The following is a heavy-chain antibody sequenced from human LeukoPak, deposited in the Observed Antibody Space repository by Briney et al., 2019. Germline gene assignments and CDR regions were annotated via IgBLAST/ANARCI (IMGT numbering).Heavy chain of an antibody. CDR1: GFTFSSYG. V-gene: IGHV3-23*01. CDR3: AMSIGANYYDSSGYSPFDF. CDR2: MSGSGGST. Sequence: GGSLRLSCAASGFTFSSYGMSWVRQAPGKGLEWVSAMSGSGGSTYYADSVKGRFTISRDNSKNTLDLQMNSLRAEDTAVYYCAMSIGANYYDSSGYSPFDFWGQGTLVTVSS. D-gene: IGHD3-22*01. J-gene: IGHJ4*02.